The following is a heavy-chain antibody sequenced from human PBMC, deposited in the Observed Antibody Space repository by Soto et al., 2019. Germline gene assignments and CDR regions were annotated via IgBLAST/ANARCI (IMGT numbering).Heavy chain of an antibody. J-gene: IGHJ4*02. CDR2: INPNSGGT. D-gene: IGHD6-13*01. V-gene: IGHV1-2*03. CDR1: GYTFTGYD. Sequence: GASVKVSCKASGYTFTGYDMHWVLQAPGQGLEWMGWINPNSGGTNYAQKFQGRVTMTRDTSISTAYMELSRLRSGDTAVYYCARGSSIAAAGTMDYWGQGTLVTVSS. CDR3: ARGSSIAAAGTMDY.